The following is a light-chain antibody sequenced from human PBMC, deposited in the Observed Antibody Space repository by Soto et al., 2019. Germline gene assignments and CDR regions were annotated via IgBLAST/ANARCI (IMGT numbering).Light chain of an antibody. CDR3: QQYGSSPPGVT. J-gene: IGKJ3*01. CDR2: GAS. V-gene: IGKV3-20*01. Sequence: EIVLTQSPGTLSLSPGERATLSCRASQSVSSSYLAWYQQKPGQAPRLLIYGASSRATGIPDRFSGSGSGIDCTLTISRLEPEDFAVYYCQQYGSSPPGVTCGPGTKVDIK. CDR1: QSVSSSY.